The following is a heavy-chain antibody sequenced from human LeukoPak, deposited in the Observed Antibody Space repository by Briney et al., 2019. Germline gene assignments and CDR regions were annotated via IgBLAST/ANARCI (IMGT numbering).Heavy chain of an antibody. J-gene: IGHJ3*02. CDR3: ARGIVVVVAARNAFDI. D-gene: IGHD2-15*01. CDR1: GYTFTGYY. V-gene: IGHV1-2*02. CDR2: INPNSGGT. Sequence: ASVKVSCKASGYTFTGYYMHWVRRAPGQGLQWMGWINPNSGGTNYAQKFQGRVTMTRDTSISTAYMELSRLRSDDTAVYYCARGIVVVVAARNAFDIWGQGTMVTVSS.